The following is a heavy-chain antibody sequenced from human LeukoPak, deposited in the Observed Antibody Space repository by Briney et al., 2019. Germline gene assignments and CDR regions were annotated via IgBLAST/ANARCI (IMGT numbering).Heavy chain of an antibody. CDR2: MYTSGST. J-gene: IGHJ4*02. Sequence: PSQTLSLTCTVSGDSISSGSYVWGWIRQPAGKGLEWIGRMYTSGSTNDSPSGKSQITMSVDTSMNGFSLNLTSVTAADTAMYYCAREQWAYRSYYASSGYHDYWGQGTLVTVSS. CDR1: GDSISSGSYV. V-gene: IGHV4-61*02. CDR3: AREQWAYRSYYASSGYHDY. D-gene: IGHD3-22*01.